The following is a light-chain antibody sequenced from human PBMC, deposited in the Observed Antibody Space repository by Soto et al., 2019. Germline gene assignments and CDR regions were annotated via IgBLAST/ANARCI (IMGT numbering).Light chain of an antibody. CDR1: SSDVGGYDY. V-gene: IGLV2-11*01. CDR3: YSHAGSSYV. CDR2: DVS. Sequence: QSVLKRPGSVSGAAGQAGSISYPENSSDVGGYDYVSWYQQHPDKTPKLMIYDVSKRPSGVPDRVSGSKSGNTASLTISGLQAEDEDDYYCYSHAGSSYVFGTGTKVTV. J-gene: IGLJ1*01.